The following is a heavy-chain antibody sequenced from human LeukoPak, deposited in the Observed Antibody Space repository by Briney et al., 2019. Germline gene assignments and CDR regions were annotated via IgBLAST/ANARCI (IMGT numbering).Heavy chain of an antibody. J-gene: IGHJ4*02. CDR1: EFTFRSYT. Sequence: GESLRLSCAASEFTFRSYTMNWVRQAPGKGLEWISSISSTSSVIYYADSLKGRFTVSRDNAKNSLYLQMNSLRVEDTAVYYCARSGGRLLNYYFDCWGQGTLVTVSS. CDR2: ISSTSSVI. CDR3: ARSGGRLLNYYFDC. D-gene: IGHD1-14*01. V-gene: IGHV3-21*01.